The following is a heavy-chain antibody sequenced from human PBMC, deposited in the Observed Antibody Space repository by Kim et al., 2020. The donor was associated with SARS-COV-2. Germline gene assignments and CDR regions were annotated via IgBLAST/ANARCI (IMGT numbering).Heavy chain of an antibody. CDR2: INPDSGGT. CDR1: GYTFTAYY. J-gene: IGHJ5*01. V-gene: IGHV1-2*06. D-gene: IGHD3-3*01. Sequence: ASVKVSCKASGYTFTAYYIHWVRQAPGQGLEWMGRINPDSGGTNYPQKFQGRVTMTRDTSISAAYMELSSLRSDDTAVYYCARSLRGVSVMGNWFDSWGQGTLVTVSS. CDR3: ARSLRGVSVMGNWFDS.